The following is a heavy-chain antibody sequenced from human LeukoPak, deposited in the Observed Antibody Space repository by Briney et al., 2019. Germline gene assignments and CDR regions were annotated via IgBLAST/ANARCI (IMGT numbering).Heavy chain of an antibody. Sequence: GGSLSLSCAAAGFTFSSYAMHWVRQATGKGLEWVAVISYDGSNKYYADSVKGRFTISRDNSKNTLYLQMNSLRAEDTAVYYCARDGSGYYYASSEAFDIWGQGTMVTVSS. CDR3: ARDGSGYYYASSEAFDI. J-gene: IGHJ3*02. D-gene: IGHD3-22*01. CDR1: GFTFSSYA. CDR2: ISYDGSNK. V-gene: IGHV3-30*04.